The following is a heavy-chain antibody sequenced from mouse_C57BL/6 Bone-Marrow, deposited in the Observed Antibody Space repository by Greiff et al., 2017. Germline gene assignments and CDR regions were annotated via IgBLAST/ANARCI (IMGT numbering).Heavy chain of an antibody. Sequence: VHVKQSGPELVKPGASVKISCKASGYSFTDYNMNWVKQSNGKSLEWIGVINPNYGTTSYNQKFKGKATLTVDQSSSTAYMQLYSLTSEDSAVYYCAKHLRLLCAMDYWGQGTTVTVSS. J-gene: IGHJ4*01. CDR3: AKHLRLLCAMDY. V-gene: IGHV1-39*01. D-gene: IGHD3-2*02. CDR1: GYSFTDYN. CDR2: INPNYGTT.